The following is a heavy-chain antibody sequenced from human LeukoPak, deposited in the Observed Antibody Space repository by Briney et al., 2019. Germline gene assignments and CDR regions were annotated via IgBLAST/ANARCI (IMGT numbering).Heavy chain of an antibody. CDR1: GFTFSSYA. V-gene: IGHV3-23*01. Sequence: GGSLRLSCAASGFTFSSYAMSWVRQAPGKGLEWVSAISGSGSSTYYADSVKGRFTISRDNSKTTLYLQMNSRRAADTAVYYCAKMHGSSTSCYPTLDYWGQGTLVTVSS. J-gene: IGHJ4*02. CDR2: ISGSGSST. D-gene: IGHD2-2*01. CDR3: AKMHGSSTSCYPTLDY.